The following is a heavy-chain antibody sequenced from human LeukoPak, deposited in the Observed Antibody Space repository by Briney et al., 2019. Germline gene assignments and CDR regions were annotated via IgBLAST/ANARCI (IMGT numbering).Heavy chain of an antibody. CDR3: ARFNMGGYDYDYFDY. J-gene: IGHJ4*02. CDR1: GFTFSSYS. Sequence: GGSLRLSCAASGFTFSSYSMNWVRQAPGKGLEWASSISSSSSYIYYADSVKGRFTISRDNAKNSLYLQMNSLRAEDTAVYYCARFNMGGYDYDYFDYWGQGTLVTVSS. V-gene: IGHV3-21*01. D-gene: IGHD5-12*01. CDR2: ISSSSSYI.